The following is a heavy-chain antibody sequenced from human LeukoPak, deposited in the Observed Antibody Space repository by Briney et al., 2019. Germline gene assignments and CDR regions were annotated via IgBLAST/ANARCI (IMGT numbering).Heavy chain of an antibody. Sequence: SETLSLTCTVSGGSVSSGTNKWSWIRQPPGKGLEWIGDISYSGSATHNPSLRSRVTMSVDTSTNQFSLALGSVTAADTAVYYCATEVECSGGSCYSYGWFDPWGQGTQVIVSS. V-gene: IGHV4-61*01. CDR1: GGSVSSGTNK. CDR2: ISYSGSA. CDR3: ATEVECSGGSCYSYGWFDP. J-gene: IGHJ5*02. D-gene: IGHD2-15*01.